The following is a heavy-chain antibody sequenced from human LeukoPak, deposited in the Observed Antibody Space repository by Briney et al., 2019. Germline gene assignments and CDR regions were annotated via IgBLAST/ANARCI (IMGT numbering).Heavy chain of an antibody. Sequence: SETLSLTCTVSGDSISSTTYHWGWIRQSPGKGLEWIGSVYYSGTTYYNPSLKSRVTISLDTSKNHFSLKLSSVTAADTAVYYCAKCPNDAFDIWGQGTMVTVSS. D-gene: IGHD2-2*01. V-gene: IGHV4-39*02. CDR3: AKCPNDAFDI. CDR2: VYYSGTT. J-gene: IGHJ3*02. CDR1: GDSISSTTYH.